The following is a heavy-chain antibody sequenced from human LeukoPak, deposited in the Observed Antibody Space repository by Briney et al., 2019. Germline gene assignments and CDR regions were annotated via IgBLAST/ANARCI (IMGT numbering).Heavy chain of an antibody. Sequence: SKTLSLTCAVSGYSISSGYYWGWIRQPPGKGLEWIGSIYHSGSTYYNPSLKSRVTISVDTSKNQFSLRLSSVTAADTAVYYCARAKGSGWYDYWGQGTLVTVSS. CDR2: IYHSGST. CDR3: ARAKGSGWYDY. V-gene: IGHV4-38-2*01. CDR1: GYSISSGYY. J-gene: IGHJ4*02. D-gene: IGHD6-19*01.